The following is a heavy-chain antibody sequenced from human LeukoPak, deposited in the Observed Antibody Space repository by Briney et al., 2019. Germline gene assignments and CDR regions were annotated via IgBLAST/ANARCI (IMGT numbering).Heavy chain of an antibody. CDR1: GFTFSAYT. CDR2: ISSSSTYI. J-gene: IGHJ4*02. D-gene: IGHD7-27*01. CDR3: ARDDPRWGTSGDY. Sequence: GGSLRLSCVASGFTFSAYTMNWVRQAPGKGLEWVSFISSSSTYIYYADSLKGRFTSSRDSAKNSLYLQMNSLRAEDTAVYYCARDDPRWGTSGDYWGQGTLVTVSS. V-gene: IGHV3-21*01.